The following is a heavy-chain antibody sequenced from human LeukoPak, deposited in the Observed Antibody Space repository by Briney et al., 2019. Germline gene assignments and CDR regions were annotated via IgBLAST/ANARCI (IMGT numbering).Heavy chain of an antibody. CDR3: ARDRDYGDYVPY. J-gene: IGHJ4*02. CDR2: IYHSGST. V-gene: IGHV4-30-2*01. Sequence: SQTLSLTCAVSGGSISSGGYSWSWIRQPPGKGLEWIGYIYHSGSTYYNPSLKSRVTISVDRSKNQFSLKLSSVTAADTAVYYCARDRDYGDYVPYWGQGTLVTVSS. D-gene: IGHD4-17*01. CDR1: GGSISSGGYS.